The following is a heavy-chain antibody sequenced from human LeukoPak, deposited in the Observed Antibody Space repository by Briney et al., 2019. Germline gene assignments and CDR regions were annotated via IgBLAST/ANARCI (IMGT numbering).Heavy chain of an antibody. CDR2: IWYDGSNK. V-gene: IGHV3-33*08. D-gene: IGHD1-26*01. Sequence: GGSLRLSCVGSGFTFSTYNMHRVRQAPGKGLEWVAVIWYDGSNKYYADSVKGRFTISRDNSKNTLYLQMNSLRAEDTAVYYCARVPQWELLPIDYWGQGTLVTVSS. J-gene: IGHJ4*02. CDR3: ARVPQWELLPIDY. CDR1: GFTFSTYN.